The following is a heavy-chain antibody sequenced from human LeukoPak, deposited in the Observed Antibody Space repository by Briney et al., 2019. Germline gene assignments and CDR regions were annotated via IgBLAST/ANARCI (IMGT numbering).Heavy chain of an antibody. J-gene: IGHJ4*02. V-gene: IGHV4-39*07. CDR3: ADSSGYYNFDY. Sequence: SETLSLTCTVSGGSISNSRHYWGWLRQPPGKGLEWIGSIYYSGSTYYNPSLKSRVTISVDTSKNQFSLKLSSVTAADTAMYYCADSSGYYNFDYWGQGSLVTVSS. CDR1: GGSISNSRHY. CDR2: IYYSGST. D-gene: IGHD3-22*01.